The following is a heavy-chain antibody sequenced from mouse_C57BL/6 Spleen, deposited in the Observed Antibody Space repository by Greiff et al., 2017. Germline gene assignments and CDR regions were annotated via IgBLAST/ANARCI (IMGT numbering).Heavy chain of an antibody. Sequence: QVTLKESGPGILQPSQTLSLTCSFSGFSLSTSNMGIGWIRQPAGQGLEWLAQIWWNDDKYYNPSLKSRLTISNDPSNKQVFLKITSVDTADTATDYCAQTYDYDYYYAMDYWGQGTSVTVSS. D-gene: IGHD2-4*01. CDR1: GFSLSTSNMG. CDR2: IWWNDDK. CDR3: AQTYDYDYYYAMDY. J-gene: IGHJ4*01. V-gene: IGHV8-5*01.